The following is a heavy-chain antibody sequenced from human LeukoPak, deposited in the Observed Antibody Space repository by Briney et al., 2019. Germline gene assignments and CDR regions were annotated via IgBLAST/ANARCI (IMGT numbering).Heavy chain of an antibody. D-gene: IGHD5-18*01. J-gene: IGHJ4*02. CDR2: VDPEDGET. CDR1: GYTFTYYY. V-gene: IGHV1-69-2*01. Sequence: ASVKISCKVSGYTFTYYYMHWVQQAPGKGLEWMGLVDPEDGETIYAEKFQGRVTITADTSTDTAYMELSSLRSEDTAVYYCATIPVDTAPQDFDYWGQGTLVTVSS. CDR3: ATIPVDTAPQDFDY.